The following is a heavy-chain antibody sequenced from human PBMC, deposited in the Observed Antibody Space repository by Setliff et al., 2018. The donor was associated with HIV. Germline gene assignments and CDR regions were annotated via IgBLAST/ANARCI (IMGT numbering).Heavy chain of an antibody. J-gene: IGHJ6*02. Sequence: GGSLRLSCAASGFTFSSYAMHWVRQAPGKGLEWVAVISYDGSNKYYADSVKGRFTLYRDNSKNTLYLQMNSLRAEDTAVYYCARSVIGYYYYGMDVWGQGTLVTVSS. CDR1: GFTFSSYA. V-gene: IGHV3-30*01. CDR3: ARSVIGYYYYGMDV. CDR2: ISYDGSNK. D-gene: IGHD3-10*01.